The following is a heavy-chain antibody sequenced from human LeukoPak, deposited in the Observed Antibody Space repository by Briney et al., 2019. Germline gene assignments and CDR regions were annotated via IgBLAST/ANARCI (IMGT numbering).Heavy chain of an antibody. CDR1: GGTFSSYA. J-gene: IGHJ5*02. V-gene: IGHV1-69*05. Sequence: SVKVSCKASGGTFSSYAISWVRRAPGQGLEWMGGIIPIFGTANYAQKFQGRVTITTDESTSTAYMELSSLRSEDTAVYYCARGRVSRPDNWFDPWGQGTLVTVSS. CDR3: ARGRVSRPDNWFDP. CDR2: IIPIFGTA. D-gene: IGHD5/OR15-5a*01.